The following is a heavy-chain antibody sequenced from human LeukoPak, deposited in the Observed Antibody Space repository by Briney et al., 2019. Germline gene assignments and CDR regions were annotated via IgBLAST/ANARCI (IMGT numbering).Heavy chain of an antibody. V-gene: IGHV1-46*01. CDR1: GYTFTSYY. D-gene: IGHD3-22*01. CDR2: INPSGGST. J-gene: IGHJ4*02. CDR3: ARGPKRITMIVVVVLKGTTFDY. Sequence: ASVTVSCKASGYTFTSYYMHWVRQAPGQGLEWMGIINPSGGSTSYTQKFQGRVTMTRDTSTSTVYMELSSLRSEDTAVYYCARGPKRITMIVVVVLKGTTFDYWGQGTLVTVSS.